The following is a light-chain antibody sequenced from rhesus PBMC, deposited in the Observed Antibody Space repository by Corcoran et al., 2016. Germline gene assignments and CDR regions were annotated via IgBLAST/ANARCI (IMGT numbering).Light chain of an antibody. Sequence: DIQMTQSPSSLSASVGDRVTITCRASQGISTYLNWYQQKPGKGPKRLIYAASSLESGVPSRFRGSGPGTDFTLTISSLQPEDFATYYCLQYNSDPPTFGGGTKVEIK. V-gene: IGKV1-43*02. CDR3: LQYNSDPPT. CDR2: AAS. J-gene: IGKJ4*01. CDR1: QGISTY.